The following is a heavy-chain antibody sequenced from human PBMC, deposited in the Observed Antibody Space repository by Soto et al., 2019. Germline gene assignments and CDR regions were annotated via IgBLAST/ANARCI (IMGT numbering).Heavy chain of an antibody. CDR3: AKNQGVELVPLATVDWFDP. D-gene: IGHD1-26*01. CDR2: ISGSGFKK. J-gene: IGHJ5*02. CDR1: GFIFENFG. Sequence: EVVLLESGGGLEQPGGSLRLSCAASGFIFENFGMSWVRQAPGKGLEWISSISGSGFKKYYADSVKGRFTISRDNSKSTVYLELNNLSAEDTAVYHCAKNQGVELVPLATVDWFDPWGQGSVGTVSS. V-gene: IGHV3-23*01.